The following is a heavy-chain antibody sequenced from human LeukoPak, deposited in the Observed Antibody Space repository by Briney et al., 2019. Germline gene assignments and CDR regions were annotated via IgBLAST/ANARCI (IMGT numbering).Heavy chain of an antibody. CDR1: GFTFSSYS. CDR2: ISSSSSYI. J-gene: IGHJ6*03. V-gene: IGHV3-21*01. CDR3: ARDQMRKVPAAMSYYYYYYMDV. D-gene: IGHD2-2*01. Sequence: GGSLRLSCAASGFTFSSYSMNWVRQAPGKGLEWVSSISSSSSYIYYADSVKGRFTISRDNAKSSLYLQMNSLRAEDTAVYYCARDQMRKVPAAMSYYYYYYMDVWGKGTTVTVSS.